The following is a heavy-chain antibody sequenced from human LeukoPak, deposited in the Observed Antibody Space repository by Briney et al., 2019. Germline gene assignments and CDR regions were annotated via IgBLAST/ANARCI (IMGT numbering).Heavy chain of an antibody. Sequence: GGSLRLSCAASGFTFSSYAMHWVRQAPGKGLEWVAAISSDGSTKYYADSVKGRFTVSRDNSKNTLYLQMNSLRAEDTAVYYCARMDIGLVCDWGQGTLVTVSS. CDR1: GFTFSSYA. CDR2: ISSDGSTK. D-gene: IGHD3-16*01. J-gene: IGHJ4*02. CDR3: ARMDIGLVCD. V-gene: IGHV3-30*14.